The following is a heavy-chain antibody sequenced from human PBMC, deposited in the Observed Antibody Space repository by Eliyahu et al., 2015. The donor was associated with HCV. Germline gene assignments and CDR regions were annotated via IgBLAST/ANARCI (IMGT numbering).Heavy chain of an antibody. J-gene: IGHJ4*02. V-gene: IGHV1-18*01. CDR2: ISAYNGNT. CDR1: GYTFTSYG. CDR3: ARDVRGYSGYDNRPHFDY. Sequence: QVQLVQSGAEVKKPGASVKVSCKASGYTFTSYGISWVRQAPGQGLEWMGWISAYNGNTNYAQKLQGRVTMTTDTSTSTAYMELRSLRSDDTAVYYCARDVRGYSGYDNRPHFDYWGQGTLVTVSS. D-gene: IGHD5-12*01.